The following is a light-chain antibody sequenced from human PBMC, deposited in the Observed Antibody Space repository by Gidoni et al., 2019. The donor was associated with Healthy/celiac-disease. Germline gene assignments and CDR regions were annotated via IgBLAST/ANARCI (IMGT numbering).Light chain of an antibody. V-gene: IGLV1-40*01. Sequence: QSVLTQPPSVSEAPGQSVTIPCTGSSSNIGACYDVHWYQQLPGTAPKLLIYGNSNRPSGVPDRFSGSKSGTSASLAITGLQAEDEADYYCQSYDSSHVVFGGGTKLTVL. J-gene: IGLJ2*01. CDR3: QSYDSSHVV. CDR1: SSNIGACYD. CDR2: GNS.